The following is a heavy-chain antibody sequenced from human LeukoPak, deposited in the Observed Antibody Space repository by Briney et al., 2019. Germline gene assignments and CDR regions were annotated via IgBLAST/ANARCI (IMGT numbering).Heavy chain of an antibody. J-gene: IGHJ3*02. CDR3: ARAVLQNYYDSSGYPATDAFDI. CDR1: GFTVSSNS. CDR2: IYSDNT. Sequence: GGSLRLSCTVSGFTVSSNSMSWVRQAPGKGLEWVSFIYSDNTHYSDSVKGRFTISRDNSKNTLYLQMNSLRAEDTAVYYCARAVLQNYYDSSGYPATDAFDIWGQGTMVTVSS. D-gene: IGHD3-22*01. V-gene: IGHV3-53*01.